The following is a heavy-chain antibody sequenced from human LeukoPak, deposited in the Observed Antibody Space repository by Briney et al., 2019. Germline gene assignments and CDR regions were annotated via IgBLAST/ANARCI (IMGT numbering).Heavy chain of an antibody. CDR2: INHSGST. D-gene: IGHD3-22*01. Sequence: ASETLSLTCAVYGGSFSGYYWSWIRQPPGKGLEWIGEINHSGSTNYNPSLKSRATISVDTSKNQFSLKLSSVTAADTAVYYCARPRGYYYDSSGYYYWGQGTLVTVSS. CDR1: GGSFSGYY. J-gene: IGHJ4*02. V-gene: IGHV4-34*01. CDR3: ARPRGYYYDSSGYYY.